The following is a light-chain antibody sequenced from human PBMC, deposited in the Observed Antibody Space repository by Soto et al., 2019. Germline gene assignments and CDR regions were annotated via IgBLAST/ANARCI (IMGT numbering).Light chain of an antibody. J-gene: IGKJ5*01. CDR1: QSTSSY. CDR2: AAS. V-gene: IGKV1-39*01. Sequence: DIQMTQSPSSLSASVGDRVTITCRASQSTSSYLNWYQQKPGKAPKLLIYAASSLQSGVPSRFSGSGSGTDFTLTISSLQPEDFATYYCQQSYSTPPGTFGQGTRLEIK. CDR3: QQSYSTPPGT.